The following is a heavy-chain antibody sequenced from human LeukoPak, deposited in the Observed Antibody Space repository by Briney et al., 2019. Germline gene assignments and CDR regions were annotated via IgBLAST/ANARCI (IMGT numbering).Heavy chain of an antibody. V-gene: IGHV3-64*01. CDR2: ISSNGGST. CDR1: GFTFSSYA. Sequence: GGSLRLSCAASGFTFSSYAMHWVRQAPGKGLEYVSAISSNGGSTYYANSVKGRFTISRDNSKNTLHLQMGSLRAENMAVYYCARVSSGYFDYWGQGTLVTVSS. CDR3: ARVSSGYFDY. D-gene: IGHD3-22*01. J-gene: IGHJ4*02.